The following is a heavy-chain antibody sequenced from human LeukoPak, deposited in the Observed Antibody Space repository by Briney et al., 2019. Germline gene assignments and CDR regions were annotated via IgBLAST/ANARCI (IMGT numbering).Heavy chain of an antibody. CDR1: GGSISTGGYY. Sequence: PSETLSLTCTVSGGSISTGGYYWSWIRQHPGKGLEWIGYIYYSGSTYYNPSLKSRVTISVDTSKNQFSLKLSSVTAADTAVYYCARTSYCGGDCYSGDWFDPWGQGTLVTVSS. D-gene: IGHD2-21*02. J-gene: IGHJ5*02. CDR2: IYYSGST. V-gene: IGHV4-31*03. CDR3: ARTSYCGGDCYSGDWFDP.